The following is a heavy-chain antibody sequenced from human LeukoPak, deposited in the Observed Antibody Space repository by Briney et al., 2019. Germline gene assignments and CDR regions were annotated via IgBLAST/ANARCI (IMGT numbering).Heavy chain of an antibody. V-gene: IGHV3-7*01. CDR3: ARDPWLPYFY. J-gene: IGHJ4*02. CDR1: GFTFSSYW. Sequence: GGSLRLSCAGSGFTFSSYWMSWVRQAPGKGLEWVANIKQDGSEKYYVDSVKGRFTISRDNAKNSLYLQMNSLRAEDTAVYYCARDPWLPYFYWGQGTLVTVSS. D-gene: IGHD3-10*01. CDR2: IKQDGSEK.